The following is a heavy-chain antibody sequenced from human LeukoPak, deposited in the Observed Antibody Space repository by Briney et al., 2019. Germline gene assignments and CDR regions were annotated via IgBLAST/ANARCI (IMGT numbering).Heavy chain of an antibody. J-gene: IGHJ3*02. CDR3: ARHFEVPDSSGYSAFDI. CDR2: IYYSGST. V-gene: IGHV4-39*01. Sequence: SETLSLTCTVSGGSISSSSYYWGWIRQPPGKGLEWIGSIYYSGSTYYNPSLKSRVTISVDTSKNQFSLKLSSVTAADTAVYYCARHFEVPDSSGYSAFDIWGQGTMVTVSS. CDR1: GGSISSSSYY. D-gene: IGHD3-22*01.